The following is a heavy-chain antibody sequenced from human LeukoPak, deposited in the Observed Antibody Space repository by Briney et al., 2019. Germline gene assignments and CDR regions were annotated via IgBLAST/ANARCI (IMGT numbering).Heavy chain of an antibody. J-gene: IGHJ4*02. Sequence: SETLSLTCTVSGGSISSSNYYWGCIRQSPGKGLEWIGTIYYSGTTYYNPPLKSRVTISVDTSKNQFSLKLSSVTAADTAVYYCARSKSAVAALFDYWGQGTLVTVSS. CDR1: GGSISSSNYY. V-gene: IGHV4-39*01. CDR2: IYYSGTT. CDR3: ARSKSAVAALFDY. D-gene: IGHD6-19*01.